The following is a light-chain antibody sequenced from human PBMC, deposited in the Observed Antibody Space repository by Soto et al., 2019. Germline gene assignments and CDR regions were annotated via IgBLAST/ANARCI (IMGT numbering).Light chain of an antibody. CDR1: SSNIGAGYD. CDR3: QSYDSSLSVV. J-gene: IGLJ2*01. CDR2: GNS. Sequence: QSVLTQPPSVSGAPGQRVTISCTGSSSNIGAGYDVHWYQQLPGTAPKLLIYGNSNRPSGVPDRFSGSKSGTSASLAITXXXXXXXADYYCQSYDSSLSVVFGGGTKLTVL. V-gene: IGLV1-40*01.